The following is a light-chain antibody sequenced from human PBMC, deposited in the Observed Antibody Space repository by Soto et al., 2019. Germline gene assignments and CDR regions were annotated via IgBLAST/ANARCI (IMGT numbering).Light chain of an antibody. Sequence: QSVLTRPASVSGSPGQSITITCTGTSSDVGGYNYVSWYQQHPGKAPKLVIFEVSIRPSGVSFRFSGSKSGNTASLTISGLQTEDEADYYCSSYTSRPTLFVFGSGTKVTVL. V-gene: IGLV2-14*01. CDR3: SSYTSRPTLFV. CDR1: SSDVGGYNY. J-gene: IGLJ1*01. CDR2: EVS.